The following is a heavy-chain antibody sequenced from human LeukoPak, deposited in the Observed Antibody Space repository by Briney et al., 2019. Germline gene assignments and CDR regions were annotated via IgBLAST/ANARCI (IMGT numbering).Heavy chain of an antibody. CDR3: ARDPASRGYSGYDMDY. CDR2: ISSSSSYI. V-gene: IGHV3-21*01. D-gene: IGHD5-12*01. Sequence: GGSLRLSCAASGFTFSSYSMNWVRQAPGKGLEWGSSISSSSSYIYYADSVKGRFTISRDNAKNSLYLQMNSLRAEDTAVYYCARDPASRGYSGYDMDYWGQGTLVTVSS. J-gene: IGHJ4*02. CDR1: GFTFSSYS.